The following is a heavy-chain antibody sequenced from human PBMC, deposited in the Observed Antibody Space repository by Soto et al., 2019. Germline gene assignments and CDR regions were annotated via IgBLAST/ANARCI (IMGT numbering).Heavy chain of an antibody. Sequence: QLQLVQSGSEVKKPKSSVKVSCQLSGGALGSYAFTWVRHAPGQGFEWRGGIIPMYGTTKYPHNFQDRVIMNADTATSTVYMDLSLMRYEDTDVYDCARVLEMTTSLGLGAFDIGGQGTLVTVSS. J-gene: IGHJ3*02. CDR1: GGALGSYA. CDR2: IIPMYGTT. V-gene: IGHV1-69*06. CDR3: ARVLEMTTSLGLGAFDI. D-gene: IGHD3-16*01.